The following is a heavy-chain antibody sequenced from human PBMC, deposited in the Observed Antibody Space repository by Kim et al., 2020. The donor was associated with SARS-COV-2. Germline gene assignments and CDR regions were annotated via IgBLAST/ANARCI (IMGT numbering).Heavy chain of an antibody. J-gene: IGHJ3*02. D-gene: IGHD7-27*01. V-gene: IGHV2-5*01. Sequence: RYRPSLKSRLTITKDTSKTQVVLTMTNMDPVDTATYYCAHILGIRGAFDIWGQGTMVTVSS. CDR3: AHILGIRGAFDI.